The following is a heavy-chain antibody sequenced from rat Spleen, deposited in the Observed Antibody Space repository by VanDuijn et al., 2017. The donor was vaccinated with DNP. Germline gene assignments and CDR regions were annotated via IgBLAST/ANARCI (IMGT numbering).Heavy chain of an antibody. CDR1: GFTFSDYY. D-gene: IGHD1-11*01. J-gene: IGHJ1*01. Sequence: EVQLVESGGGLVQPGRSLKLSCAASGFTFSDYYMAWVRQAPTKGLEWVAYISYDGGSTYYGDSVKGRFTISRDNAKSTLYLQMNSLRSEDMATYYCARLRRVYWYFDFWGPGTMVTVSS. V-gene: IGHV5-22*01. CDR2: ISYDGGST. CDR3: ARLRRVYWYFDF.